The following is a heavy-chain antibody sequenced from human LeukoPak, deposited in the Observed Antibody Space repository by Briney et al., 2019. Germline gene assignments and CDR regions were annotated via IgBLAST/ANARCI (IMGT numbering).Heavy chain of an antibody. Sequence: GGSLRLSRATSGFTLSRYWMTWVRQAPGKGLEWVANIKQDGREKYYVDSVKGRFTISRDNAKNSLYLQMNSLRDEDTAVYYCARDWGGENDYWGQGTLVTVSA. CDR1: GFTLSRYW. CDR3: ARDWGGENDY. CDR2: IKQDGREK. D-gene: IGHD3-10*01. J-gene: IGHJ4*02. V-gene: IGHV3-7*01.